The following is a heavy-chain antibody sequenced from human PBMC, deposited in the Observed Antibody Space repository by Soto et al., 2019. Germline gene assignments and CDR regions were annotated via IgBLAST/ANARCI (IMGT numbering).Heavy chain of an antibody. D-gene: IGHD5-18*01. CDR1: GGTFNTYT. V-gene: IGHV1-69*02. J-gene: IGHJ1*01. CDR3: GRIPRYSFPPSDPLDH. CDR2: ILPILGSV. Sequence: HVQLVQSGAEVKKPGSSVTISCKASGGTFNTYTFSWVRQAPGQGLEWMGSILPILGSVNYAQNFQGRLSITADQSATTAYMELSSLTSHDTAVYFCGRIPRYSFPPSDPLDHWGQGHMVTVSS.